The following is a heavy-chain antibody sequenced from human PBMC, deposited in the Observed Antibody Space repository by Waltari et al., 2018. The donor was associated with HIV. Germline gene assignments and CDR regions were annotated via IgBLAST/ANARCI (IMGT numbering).Heavy chain of an antibody. CDR3: ARGNSSGRWAFDI. J-gene: IGHJ3*02. Sequence: EVQLVESGGGLVQPGGSLRLSCAASGFPFSSYTMNGVGQPPGKGLEWVSYISSSSSPIYYADSVKGRFTISRDNAKNSLYLQMNSLRAEDTAVYYCARGNSSGRWAFDIWGRGTMVTVSS. CDR1: GFPFSSYT. V-gene: IGHV3-48*04. CDR2: ISSSSSPI. D-gene: IGHD6-19*01.